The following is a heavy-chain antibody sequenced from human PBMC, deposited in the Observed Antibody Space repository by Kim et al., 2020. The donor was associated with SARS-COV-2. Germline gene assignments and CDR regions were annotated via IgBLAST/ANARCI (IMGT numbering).Heavy chain of an antibody. CDR3: TTDRGCSSTSCYYYFDY. J-gene: IGHJ4*02. V-gene: IGHV3-15*01. Sequence: VKGRFTISSDDSKNTLYLQMTSLKTEDPAVYYCTTDRGCSSTSCYYYFDYWGQGTLVTVSS. D-gene: IGHD2-2*01.